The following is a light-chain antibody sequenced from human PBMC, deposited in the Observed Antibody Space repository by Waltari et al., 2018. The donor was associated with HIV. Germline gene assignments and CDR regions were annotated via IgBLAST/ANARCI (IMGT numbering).Light chain of an antibody. CDR3: GTWDSSLSAGV. CDR1: SSHIGNNY. CDR2: DNH. V-gene: IGLV1-51*01. Sequence: QSVLTQPPSVSAAPGQKITISCSGSSSHIGNNYVSWYQQLPGTAPKLLIYDNHKRPSGIPDRFSGSKSGTSATLGITGLQTGDDADYYCGTWDSSLSAGVFGGGTKVTVL. J-gene: IGLJ2*01.